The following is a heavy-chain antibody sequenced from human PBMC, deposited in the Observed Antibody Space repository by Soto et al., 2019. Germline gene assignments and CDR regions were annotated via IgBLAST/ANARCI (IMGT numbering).Heavy chain of an antibody. J-gene: IGHJ4*02. CDR3: ARSLYQLFDY. CDR2: IYYSGST. D-gene: IGHD2-2*01. V-gene: IGHV4-31*03. CDR1: GGSISSGGYY. Sequence: SETLSLTCSVSGGSISSGGYYWSWIRQHPGKGLEWIGYIYYSGSTYYNPSLKSRVTISVDTSKNQFSLKLSSVTAADTAVYYCARSLYQLFDYWGQGTLVTVSS.